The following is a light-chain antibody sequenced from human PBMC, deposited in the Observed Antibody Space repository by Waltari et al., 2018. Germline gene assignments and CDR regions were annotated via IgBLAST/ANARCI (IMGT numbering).Light chain of an antibody. V-gene: IGLV2-8*01. J-gene: IGLJ1*01. CDR3: CSYAGTNNFDV. CDR1: SSALGDYDF. CDR2: DVI. Sequence: QSALTQPPSTSGSPGESVTISCTGTSSALGDYDFVSCYQHHPGKAPKLMIYDVIKRPSGAPDRFSGSKSGNTASLTVSGLQAEDEADYYCCSYAGTNNFDVFGTGTKVTVL.